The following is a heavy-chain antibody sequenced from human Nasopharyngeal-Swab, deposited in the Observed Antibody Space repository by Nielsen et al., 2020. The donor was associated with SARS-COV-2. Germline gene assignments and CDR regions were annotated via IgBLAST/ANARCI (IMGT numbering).Heavy chain of an antibody. V-gene: IGHV3-30-3*01. CDR1: GFTFSSYA. CDR2: ISYDGSNK. CDR3: ARAGDSSGWYFWFDP. D-gene: IGHD6-19*01. J-gene: IGHJ5*02. Sequence: GSLKISCAASGFTFSSYAMHWVRQAPGKGLEWVAVISYDGSNKYYADSVKGRFTISRDNSKNTLYLQMNSLRAEDTAVYYCARAGDSSGWYFWFDPWGQGTLVTVSS.